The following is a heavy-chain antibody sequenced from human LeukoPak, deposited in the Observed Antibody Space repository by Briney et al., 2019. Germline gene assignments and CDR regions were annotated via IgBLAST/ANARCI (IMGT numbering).Heavy chain of an antibody. J-gene: IGHJ4*02. Sequence: GGSLRLSCAASGFTFSNRYMGWVRQAPGKGLAWVSYISSSSHYTNYEASVRGRFIISRDDARDSVYLQMNSLRVEDTAIYYCVTETTEGAKDYWGQGTLVTVSS. CDR2: ISSSSHYT. CDR3: VTETTEGAKDY. CDR1: GFTFSNRY. D-gene: IGHD1-14*01. V-gene: IGHV3-11*05.